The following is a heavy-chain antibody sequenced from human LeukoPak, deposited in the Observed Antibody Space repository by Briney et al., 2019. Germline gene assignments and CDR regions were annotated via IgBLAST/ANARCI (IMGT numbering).Heavy chain of an antibody. D-gene: IGHD1-26*01. Sequence: ASVKVSCKASGYTFTSYYMLWVRQAPGQGLEWVGIINPSGGSTSYAQKFQGRVTMTRDTSTSTVYMELSSLRSEDTAVYYCASPTRYYYGMDVWGQGTTVTVSS. CDR1: GYTFTSYY. CDR2: INPSGGST. J-gene: IGHJ6*02. V-gene: IGHV1-46*01. CDR3: ASPTRYYYGMDV.